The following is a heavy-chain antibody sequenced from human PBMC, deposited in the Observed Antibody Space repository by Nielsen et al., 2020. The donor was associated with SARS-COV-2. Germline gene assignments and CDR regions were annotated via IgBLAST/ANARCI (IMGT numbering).Heavy chain of an antibody. J-gene: IGHJ3*02. V-gene: IGHV3-9*01. CDR2: ISWNSGSI. Sequence: SLKISCAASGFTFDDYAMHWVRQAPGKGLEWVSGISWNSGSIGYADSVKGRFTISRDNAKNSLYLQMNSLRAEDTALYYCAKDSAYYDFWSGPYGAWAFDIWGQGTMVTVSS. CDR1: GFTFDDYA. CDR3: AKDSAYYDFWSGPYGAWAFDI. D-gene: IGHD3-3*01.